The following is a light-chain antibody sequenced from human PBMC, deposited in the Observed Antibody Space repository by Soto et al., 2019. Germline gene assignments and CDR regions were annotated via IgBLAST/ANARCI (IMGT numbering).Light chain of an antibody. CDR2: ATS. J-gene: IGKJ3*01. CDR3: HHYGSPYT. Sequence: EVELTQSPGTLSLSPGARATLSCRASQSIDNRFLAWYQEKRGQAPRLLIYATSNRASGIPDRFSGSGSGTDFTLAISRLEHEDFAVYYCHHYGSPYTFGPGTKVDVK. V-gene: IGKV3-20*01. CDR1: QSIDNRF.